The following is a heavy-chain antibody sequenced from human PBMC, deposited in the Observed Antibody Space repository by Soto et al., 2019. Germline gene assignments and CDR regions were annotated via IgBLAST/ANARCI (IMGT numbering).Heavy chain of an antibody. Sequence: QVQLGQSGAEVKKPGSSVKVSCKASGGTFSSYTISLVRQARGQGREGMGRIIPILGIANYAQKFQGRVKITADQSTCTAYIELSSLRSEDTAVNYSPRGGVQRWLPPIFDYWGQGTLVPVSS. J-gene: IGHJ4*02. D-gene: IGHD3-16*01. CDR3: PRGGVQRWLPPIFDY. CDR2: IIPILGIA. CDR1: GGTFSSYT. V-gene: IGHV1-69*02.